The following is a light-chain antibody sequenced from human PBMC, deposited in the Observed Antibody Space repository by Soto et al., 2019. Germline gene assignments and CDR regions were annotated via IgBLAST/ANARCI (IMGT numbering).Light chain of an antibody. CDR2: SAS. Sequence: EIVMTQSPATLSVSPGERATLSCWASQSVSSKLAWYQQKPGQAPRVLIYSASTRATGIPARFSGSGFGTEFTLTISSLQSEDFAVYYCQHYNDWPPTWTFGQGTRVEFK. CDR3: QHYNDWPPTWT. CDR1: QSVSSK. V-gene: IGKV3-15*01. J-gene: IGKJ1*01.